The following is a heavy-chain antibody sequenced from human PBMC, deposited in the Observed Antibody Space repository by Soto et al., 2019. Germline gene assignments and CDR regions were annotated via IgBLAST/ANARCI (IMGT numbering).Heavy chain of an antibody. Sequence: GGSLRLSCAASGFTFSNAWMSWVRQAPGKGLEWVGRIKSKTDGGTTDYAAPVKGRFTISRDDSKNTLYLQMNSLKTEDTAVYYCTTAPPRIAARPGWLGIPDYYYYYMDVWGKGTTVTVSS. J-gene: IGHJ6*03. V-gene: IGHV3-15*01. CDR3: TTAPPRIAARPGWLGIPDYYYYYMDV. D-gene: IGHD6-6*01. CDR2: IKSKTDGGTT. CDR1: GFTFSNAW.